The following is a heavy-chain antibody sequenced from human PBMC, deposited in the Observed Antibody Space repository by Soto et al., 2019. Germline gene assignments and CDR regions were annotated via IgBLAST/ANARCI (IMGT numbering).Heavy chain of an antibody. CDR1: GGSFSAYY. J-gene: IGHJ6*02. CDR3: ARTDRAIFYGMDV. V-gene: IGHV4-34*01. CDR2: IDHSGST. Sequence: QVQLQQWGAGLLKPSETLSLTCAVYGGSFSAYYWSWIRQPPGKGREWIGEIDHSGSTNYNPSLEGRVNISVDTSKNQFSLEVSSVTAADTAVYHCARTDRAIFYGMDVWGQGTTVTVSS. D-gene: IGHD3-22*01.